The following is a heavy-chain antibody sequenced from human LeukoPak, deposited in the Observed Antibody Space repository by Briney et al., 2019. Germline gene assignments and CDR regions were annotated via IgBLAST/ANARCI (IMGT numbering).Heavy chain of an antibody. CDR2: ISPDGSTT. D-gene: IGHD6-6*01. CDR3: AREYSSSSGRAFDY. J-gene: IGHJ4*02. Sequence: GGSLRLSCAASGFTFSNYWMHWVRQGPGKGLVWVSRISPDGSTTTYADSVKGRFIISRDSAQNTVYLQMSSLRLEDTAVYYCAREYSSSSGRAFDYWGQGTPVTASS. CDR1: GFTFSNYW. V-gene: IGHV3-74*01.